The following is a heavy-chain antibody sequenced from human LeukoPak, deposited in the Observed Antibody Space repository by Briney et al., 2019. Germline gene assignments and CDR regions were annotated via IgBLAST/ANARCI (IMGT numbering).Heavy chain of an antibody. J-gene: IGHJ3*02. CDR1: GGSFSDYY. CDR2: ITHSGTT. Sequence: SETLSLTCAVSGGSFSDYYWTWIRQAPEKRLEWLGEITHSGTTNYSPSLKSRVTMSVDTSKKQFSLNVASVTAADTAVYYCARVPPEDSDNDDSYDAFDIWGQGTLVTVSS. CDR3: ARVPPEDSDNDDSYDAFDI. D-gene: IGHD3-22*01. V-gene: IGHV4-34*01.